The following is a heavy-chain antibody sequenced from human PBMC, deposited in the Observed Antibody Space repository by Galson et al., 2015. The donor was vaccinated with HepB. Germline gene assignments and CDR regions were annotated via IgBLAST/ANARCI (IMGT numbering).Heavy chain of an antibody. CDR3: ARSWFDP. J-gene: IGHJ5*02. Sequence: SVKVSCKAFGYTFTDYYIHWVRQAPGQGLEWMGRINPNRGGQNFAQKFQGRVTLTRDMSTRTAYMEMTRLTSDDTAVYYCARSWFDPWGQGSLVIVSS. CDR1: GYTFTDYY. V-gene: IGHV1-2*06. CDR2: INPNRGGQ.